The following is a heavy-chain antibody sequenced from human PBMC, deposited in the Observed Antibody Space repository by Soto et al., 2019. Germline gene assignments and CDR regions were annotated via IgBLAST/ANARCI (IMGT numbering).Heavy chain of an antibody. CDR3: ARVARRKLEQVAFDP. CDR2: IYTSGST. J-gene: IGHJ5*02. CDR1: GGSISSYY. Sequence: SETLSLTCTVSGGSISSYYWSWIRQPAGKGLEWIGRIYTSGSTDYNPSLKSRVTMSVDTSKNQFSLKLSSVTAADTAVYYCARVARRKLEQVAFDPWGQGTLVTVSS. V-gene: IGHV4-4*07. D-gene: IGHD1-1*01.